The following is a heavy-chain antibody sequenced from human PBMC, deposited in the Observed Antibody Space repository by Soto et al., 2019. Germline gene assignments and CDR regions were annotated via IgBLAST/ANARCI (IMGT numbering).Heavy chain of an antibody. CDR2: IHSDRSST. Sequence: EVQLVESGGGLVQPGESLRLSCAASGFTFSYYWMHWVRQAPGKGLVWVSRIHSDRSSTTYADSVKGRFSISRDNVRNTLYLQMNSLRAEDTAVYYCTRGDSGTFGPWAQGTVFTVSA. CDR3: TRGDSGTFGP. V-gene: IGHV3-74*01. D-gene: IGHD1-26*01. J-gene: IGHJ3*01. CDR1: GFTFSYYW.